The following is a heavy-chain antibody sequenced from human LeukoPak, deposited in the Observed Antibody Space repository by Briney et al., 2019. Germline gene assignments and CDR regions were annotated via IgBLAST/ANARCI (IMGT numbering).Heavy chain of an antibody. CDR3: VRDRNYYEALQRSY. CDR2: ITGAGDTT. Sequence: GGSLRLSCAASGFTFSTFAMSWVRQDPGRGLEWVSSITGAGDTTFYPESVKGRFTISRDNSKNTLYLQMNSLRVEDTALYFCVRDRNYYEALQRSYWGQGTLVTVSS. CDR1: GFTFSTFA. V-gene: IGHV3-23*01. J-gene: IGHJ4*02. D-gene: IGHD3-3*01.